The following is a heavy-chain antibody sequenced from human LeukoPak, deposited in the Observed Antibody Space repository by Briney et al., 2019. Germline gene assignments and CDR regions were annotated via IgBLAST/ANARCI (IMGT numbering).Heavy chain of an antibody. D-gene: IGHD2-2*01. Sequence: GRSLRLSCAASGFSFRRYAMHWIRQAPGKGLEWAAVISYDGSNTYHVDSVKGRFTISRDNTKNTLYLQMNSLRAEDTAVYYCAKSRQYQLPPYYFDYWGQGTLVTVSS. CDR1: GFSFRRYA. CDR2: ISYDGSNT. V-gene: IGHV3-30-3*02. J-gene: IGHJ4*02. CDR3: AKSRQYQLPPYYFDY.